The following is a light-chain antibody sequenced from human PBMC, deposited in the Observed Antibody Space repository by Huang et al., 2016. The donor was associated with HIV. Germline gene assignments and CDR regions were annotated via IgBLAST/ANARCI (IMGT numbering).Light chain of an antibody. Sequence: IQLTQSPSSLSASVGDRVTITCRASQDISSYLAWYQQKPGKDPNLLIYGASTLQSGVPSRFSGRGSGTVFILTISNLQPEDFATYYCQQFNSFLFGPGTKVDVK. J-gene: IGKJ3*01. CDR3: QQFNSFL. CDR1: QDISSY. V-gene: IGKV1-9*01. CDR2: GAS.